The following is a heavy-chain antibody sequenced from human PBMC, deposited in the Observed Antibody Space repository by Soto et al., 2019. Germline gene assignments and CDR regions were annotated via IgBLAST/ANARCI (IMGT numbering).Heavy chain of an antibody. CDR1: GYTFTSYG. V-gene: IGHV1-18*01. J-gene: IGHJ6*02. D-gene: IGHD3-10*01. CDR3: ARHIPWGYGSGTYYYYGRDV. CDR2: ISAYNGNT. Sequence: QVQLVQSGAEVKKPGASVKVSCKASGYTFTSYGISWVRQAPGQGLEWMGWISAYNGNTNHTQKLERRVAMTTDTSTSTAYMELRSLRSDDTAVYYCARHIPWGYGSGTYYYYGRDVWGQGTTVTVSS.